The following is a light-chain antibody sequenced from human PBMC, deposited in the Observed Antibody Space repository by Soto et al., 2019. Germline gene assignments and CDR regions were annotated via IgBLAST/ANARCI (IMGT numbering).Light chain of an antibody. J-gene: IGKJ5*01. CDR1: QAIRND. CDR2: AAS. V-gene: IGKV1-6*02. Sequence: AIQMTQSPSSQSASVGDRVTITCRASQAIRNDVGWYQQKPGKAPKLLIYAASSLQSGVTSRFSGSGSCTDFTLTISSLQTEDFATYYSLQDLIFPTSFGQWTRVEIK. CDR3: LQDLIFPTS.